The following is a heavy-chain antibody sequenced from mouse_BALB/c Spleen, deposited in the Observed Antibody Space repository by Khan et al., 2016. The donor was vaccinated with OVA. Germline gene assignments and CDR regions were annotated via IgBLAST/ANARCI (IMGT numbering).Heavy chain of an antibody. Sequence: VQLKESGPGLVKPSQSLSLTCTVTGYSITTNYAWDWIRQFPGNKLEWMGYISYSGSTTYNPSLKSRISITRDTSKNQFFLQLNSVTTEDTATYKYARKSYCDYGVDYWGEGTSVTVSS. J-gene: IGHJ4*01. D-gene: IGHD2-12*01. CDR2: ISYSGST. V-gene: IGHV3-2*02. CDR3: ARKSYCDYGVDY. CDR1: GYSITTNYA.